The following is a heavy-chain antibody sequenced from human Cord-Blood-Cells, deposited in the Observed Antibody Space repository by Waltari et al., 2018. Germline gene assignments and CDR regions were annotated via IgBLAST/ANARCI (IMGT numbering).Heavy chain of an antibody. J-gene: IGHJ3*02. Sequence: QVQLVDSGGGVVQPGRSLRLSCAASGVTVSSYALHWVRQAPGKGLEWVAVISYDGSNKYYADSVKGRFTISRDNSKNTLYLKMNSLRAEDTTVYYCARVSSINAFDIWGQGTMVTDSS. V-gene: IGHV3-30*04. D-gene: IGHD2-21*01. CDR1: GVTVSSYA. CDR2: ISYDGSNK. CDR3: ARVSSINAFDI.